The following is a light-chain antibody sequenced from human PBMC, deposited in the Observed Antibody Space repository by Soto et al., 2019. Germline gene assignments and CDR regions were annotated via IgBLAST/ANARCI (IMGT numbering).Light chain of an antibody. J-gene: IGKJ4*01. CDR1: QDISNY. CDR2: DAS. CDR3: QQYDNLPLT. Sequence: DIQMTQSPSSLSASVGDRVTITCQASQDISNYLNWYQQKPGKAPKLLIYDASNLETGVPSRFSGSGSGTDVTFTISSLQPEDIATYYCQQYDNLPLTVGGGTKVEIK. V-gene: IGKV1-33*01.